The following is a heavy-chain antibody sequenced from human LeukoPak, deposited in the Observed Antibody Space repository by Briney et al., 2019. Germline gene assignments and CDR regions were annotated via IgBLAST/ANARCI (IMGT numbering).Heavy chain of an antibody. Sequence: ASVKVSCTASGYTFTSYYMHWVRQTPGQGLELMGIINPRGGRTSYAQKFQGRVTMTRDTSTSTVYMELSSLRSEDTAVYYCARGGGSSSPYYYYGMDVWGQGTTVTVSS. CDR2: INPRGGRT. CDR1: GYTFTSYY. J-gene: IGHJ6*02. V-gene: IGHV1-46*01. CDR3: ARGGGSSSPYYYYGMDV. D-gene: IGHD6-6*01.